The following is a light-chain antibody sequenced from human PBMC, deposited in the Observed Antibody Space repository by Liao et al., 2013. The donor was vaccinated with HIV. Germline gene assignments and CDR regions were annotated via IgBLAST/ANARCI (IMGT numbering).Light chain of an antibody. CDR1: NIGSKS. Sequence: SYVLTQPPSVSVAPGKTARITCGGNNIGSKSVHWYQQKPGQAPVLVIYYDSDRPSGIPERFSGSNSGNTATLTISRVEAGDEADFYCQVWDSSGQNVVFGGGTKLTVL. J-gene: IGLJ2*01. V-gene: IGLV3-21*04. CDR3: QVWDSSGQNVV. CDR2: YDS.